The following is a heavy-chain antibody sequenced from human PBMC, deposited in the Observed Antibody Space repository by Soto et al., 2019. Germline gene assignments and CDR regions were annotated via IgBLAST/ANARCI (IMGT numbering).Heavy chain of an antibody. Sequence: SETLSLTCTVSGGSISSYYWSWIRQPPGKGLEWIGYIYYSGSTNYNPSLKSRVTISVDTSKNQFSLKLSSVTAADTAVYYCARDKGYSYGYGYYYGMDVWGQGTTVTVSS. CDR1: GGSISSYY. V-gene: IGHV4-59*01. D-gene: IGHD5-18*01. CDR3: ARDKGYSYGYGYYYGMDV. J-gene: IGHJ6*02. CDR2: IYYSGST.